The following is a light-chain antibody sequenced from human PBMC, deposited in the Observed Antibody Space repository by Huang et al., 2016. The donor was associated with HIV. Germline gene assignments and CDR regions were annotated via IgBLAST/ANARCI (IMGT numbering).Light chain of an antibody. Sequence: DIVVTQSPDSLTVSLGERATVNCSSSQSLLDSSNNKNSLAWYQHKPGQPPKLLIYLASTRESGVPDRFSGSGSGTDFTLTITSLQAEDAAIYFCHQYYTMPQTFGRGTKVEVK. J-gene: IGKJ1*01. V-gene: IGKV4-1*01. CDR2: LAS. CDR1: QSLLDSSNNKNS. CDR3: HQYYTMPQT.